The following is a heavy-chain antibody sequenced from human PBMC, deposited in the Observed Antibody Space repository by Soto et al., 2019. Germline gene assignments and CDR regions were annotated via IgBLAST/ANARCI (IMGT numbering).Heavy chain of an antibody. V-gene: IGHV3-72*01. J-gene: IGHJ4*02. CDR3: ARERYSGYDPAFED. CDR1: GFTLSDHY. D-gene: IGHD5-12*01. CDR2: TRNKRYTA. Sequence: GGSLRLSCAASGFTLSDHYMDWVRQAPGKGLEWVGRTRNKRYTAEYAASVKGRFTISRDDSKNSVYLQMNSLKTEDTAVYYCARERYSGYDPAFEDWGQGTLVTVSS.